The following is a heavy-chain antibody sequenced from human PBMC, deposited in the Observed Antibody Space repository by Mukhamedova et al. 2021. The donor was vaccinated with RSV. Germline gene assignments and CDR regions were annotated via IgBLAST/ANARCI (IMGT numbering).Heavy chain of an antibody. D-gene: IGHD3-10*01. V-gene: IGHV1-18*01. J-gene: IGHJ6*02. CDR3: ARTLFYYYASGTFLGELMDV. CDR2: INANNGNT. Sequence: GQGLEWMGWINANNGNTNYTQKLQGRVIMTTETSASTAYMELTNLRSDDTAVYYCARTLFYYYASGTFLGELMDVWGQGTTVTGSS.